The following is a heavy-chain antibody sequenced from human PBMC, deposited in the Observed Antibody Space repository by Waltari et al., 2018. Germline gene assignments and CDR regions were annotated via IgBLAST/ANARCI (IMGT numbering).Heavy chain of an antibody. Sequence: EVKLVESGGGLVKPGGSLRLSCVASGFSFGSYTMNWIRQAPGKGPEWVSTISASNSYIYYIDPVEGRFTISRDNAKSSLYLDLSRLRVEDTAVYYCARGEQQQRVLTNWFDTWGQGTRVTVSS. CDR1: GFSFGSYT. CDR3: ARGEQQQRVLTNWFDT. CDR2: ISASNSYI. D-gene: IGHD1-1*01. J-gene: IGHJ5*02. V-gene: IGHV3-21*06.